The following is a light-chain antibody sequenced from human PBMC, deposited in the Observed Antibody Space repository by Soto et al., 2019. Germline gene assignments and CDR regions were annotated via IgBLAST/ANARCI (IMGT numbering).Light chain of an antibody. V-gene: IGKV3-20*01. J-gene: IGKJ3*01. CDR1: QSVSSSY. Sequence: EIVLTQSPGTLSLSPGEAATLSCRATQSVSSSYLAWYQHKPGQAPRPLIYRASSRAVGIPDRFSGSGSGTDCTLSISRLEPEDFAVYYCHLYDNSPPRLTFGPGTKVDIK. CDR3: HLYDNSPPRLT. CDR2: RAS.